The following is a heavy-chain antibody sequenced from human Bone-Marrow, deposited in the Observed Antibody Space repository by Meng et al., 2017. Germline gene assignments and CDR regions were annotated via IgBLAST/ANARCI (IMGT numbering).Heavy chain of an antibody. CDR3: ARGSSGYDYYFDY. V-gene: IGHV1-18*01. J-gene: IGHJ4*02. CDR2: ISPYNVNT. Sequence: SVKAPCKASGYTFTSFGISWFRQAPGQGLEWMGWISPYNVNTNYAQKIQGRVTMTTDTSTSTAYMELRSLRYDDTAVDYCARGSSGYDYYFDYWGQGTLVTVSS. CDR1: GYTFTSFG. D-gene: IGHD3-22*01.